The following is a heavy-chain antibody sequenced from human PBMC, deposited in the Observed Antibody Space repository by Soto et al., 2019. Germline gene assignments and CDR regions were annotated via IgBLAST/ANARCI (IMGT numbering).Heavy chain of an antibody. D-gene: IGHD6-13*01. CDR3: ARDALGYSSPIQNFAY. CDR1: GFTFSDYY. V-gene: IGHV3-11*01. J-gene: IGHJ4*02. Sequence: PGGSTRLACAASGFTFSDYYMSWIRQAPGKGLEWVSYISSSGSTIYYADSVKGRFTISRDNAKNSLYLQMNSLRAEDTAVYYCARDALGYSSPIQNFAYWGQGTLVTVSS. CDR2: ISSSGSTI.